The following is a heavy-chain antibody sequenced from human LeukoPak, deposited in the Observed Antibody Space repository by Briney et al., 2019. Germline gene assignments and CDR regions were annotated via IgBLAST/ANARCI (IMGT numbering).Heavy chain of an antibody. CDR2: ISGSGGST. CDR1: GFTFSSYA. J-gene: IGHJ4*02. V-gene: IGHV3-23*01. CDR3: AKGYYDYVWGSYYFDY. D-gene: IGHD3-16*01. Sequence: PGGSLRLSCAASGFTFSSYAMSWVRQAPGKGLELVSAISGSGGSTYYADSVKGRFTISRDNSRDTLYLQMNSLRAEDTAVYSCAKGYYDYVWGSYYFDYWGQGTLVTVSS.